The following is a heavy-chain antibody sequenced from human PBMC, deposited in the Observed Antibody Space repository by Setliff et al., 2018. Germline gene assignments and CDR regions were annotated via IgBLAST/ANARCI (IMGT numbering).Heavy chain of an antibody. D-gene: IGHD6-19*01. CDR1: GGSTSTYY. V-gene: IGHV4-59*01. CDR2: IQKRGSTTT. J-gene: IGHJ4*02. CDR3: ARDQFSSGWYGPPESYFDC. Sequence: PSETLSLTCTVSGGSTSTYYWSWIRQPPGKGLEWIGYIQKRGSTTTKYNPSLGSRISMSLDTSKNQFSLQLSSVSDGDTAVYYCARDQFSSGWYGPPESYFDCWGQGILVTVSS.